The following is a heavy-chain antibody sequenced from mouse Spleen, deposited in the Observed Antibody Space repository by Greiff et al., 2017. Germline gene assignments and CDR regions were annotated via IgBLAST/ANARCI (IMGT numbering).Heavy chain of an antibody. Sequence: EVQRVESGGGLVKPGGSLKLSCAASGFTFSDYGMHWVRQAPEKGLEWVAYISSGSSTIYYADTVKGRFTISRDNAKNTLFLQMTSLRSEDTAMYYCAREGDDYDGKAMDYWGQGTSVTVSS. D-gene: IGHD2-4*01. CDR3: AREGDDYDGKAMDY. CDR2: ISSGSSTI. CDR1: GFTFSDYG. V-gene: IGHV5-17*01. J-gene: IGHJ4*01.